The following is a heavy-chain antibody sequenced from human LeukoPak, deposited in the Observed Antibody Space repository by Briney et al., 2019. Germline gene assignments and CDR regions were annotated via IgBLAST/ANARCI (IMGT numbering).Heavy chain of an antibody. CDR2: IYYSGST. J-gene: IGHJ4*02. CDR1: GGSISSGDYY. Sequence: SETLSLTCTVSGGSISSGDYYWSWIRQPPGKGLEWIGYIYYSGSTYYNPSLKSRVTISVDTSKNQFSLKLSSATAADTAVYYCARVDTAMAFFDYWGQGTLVTVSS. CDR3: ARVDTAMAFFDY. D-gene: IGHD5-18*01. V-gene: IGHV4-30-4*01.